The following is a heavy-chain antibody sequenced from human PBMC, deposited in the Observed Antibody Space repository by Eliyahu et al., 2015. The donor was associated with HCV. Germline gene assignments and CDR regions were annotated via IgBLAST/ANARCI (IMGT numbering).Heavy chain of an antibody. CDR1: GHSVSXNSAT. CDR2: TYYRSKWYN. D-gene: IGHD3-16*01. Sequence: QVQLQQSGPGLVKPSQTXSXTCAISGHSVSXNSATXNWIRQSPSRSLEWLGRTYYRSKWYNDYAVSVKSRITINPDTSKNQFSLQLSSVTPEDTAVYYCARGTWGFDYWGQGTLVTVSS. V-gene: IGHV6-1*01. CDR3: ARGTWGFDY. J-gene: IGHJ4*02.